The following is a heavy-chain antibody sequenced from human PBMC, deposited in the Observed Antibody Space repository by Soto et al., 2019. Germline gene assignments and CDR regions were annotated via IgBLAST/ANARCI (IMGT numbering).Heavy chain of an antibody. CDR1: GYTFSSYG. J-gene: IGHJ6*02. D-gene: IGHD3-10*01. Sequence: QVQLVQSGAEVKRAGASVKVSCKASGYTFSSYGLSWVRQAPGQGLEWMGWISDYNGNTHYAQKFQGRVIMTTDTSTRTAYMELRSLRSDDTAVYFCAGEGYYSGSGTYSPPRYYGMDVWGQGTTVTVSS. CDR3: AGEGYYSGSGTYSPPRYYGMDV. CDR2: ISDYNGNT. V-gene: IGHV1-18*01.